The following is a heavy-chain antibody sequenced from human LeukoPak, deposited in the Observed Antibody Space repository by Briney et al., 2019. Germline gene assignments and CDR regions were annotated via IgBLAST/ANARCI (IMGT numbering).Heavy chain of an antibody. D-gene: IGHD5/OR15-5a*01. J-gene: IGHJ5*02. CDR2: IYHSGGT. V-gene: IGHV4-38-2*01. CDR1: GFSISSAFY. CDR3: ARVSAASFEP. Sequence: SETLSLTRAVSGFSISSAFYWGWIRQPPGKGLEWIGHIYHSGGTHYNPSLKSRVTISLDTSKNHFSLELSSVTAADTAMYFCARVSAASFEPCGQGTLVTVSS.